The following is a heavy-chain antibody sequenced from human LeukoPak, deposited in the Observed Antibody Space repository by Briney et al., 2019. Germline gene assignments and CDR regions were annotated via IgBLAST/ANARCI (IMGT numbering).Heavy chain of an antibody. Sequence: SETLSLTCTVSGGSISSYYWSWIRQPAGKGLEWIGRIYTSGSTNYNPSLKSRVTMSVDTSKNQFSLKLGSVTAADTAVYYCARDLGDYYDSSGYCNWFDPWGQGALVTVSS. CDR1: GGSISSYY. CDR2: IYTSGST. D-gene: IGHD3-22*01. J-gene: IGHJ5*02. V-gene: IGHV4-4*07. CDR3: ARDLGDYYDSSGYCNWFDP.